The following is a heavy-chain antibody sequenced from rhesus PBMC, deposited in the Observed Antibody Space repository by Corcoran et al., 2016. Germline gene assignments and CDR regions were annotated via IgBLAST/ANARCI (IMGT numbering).Heavy chain of an antibody. CDR2: INGNRGST. J-gene: IGHJ4*01. CDR3: ASPLSYFDY. CDR1: GASISSHW. V-gene: IGHV4-80*01. Sequence: QVQLQESGPGLVKPSETLSLTCAVSGASISSHWWNCIRQPPGTGVEWIGEINGNRGSTNSNPSLKSRVTSTKDASKNQFSLKLISVTAADTAVDYCASPLSYFDYWGQGVLVTVSS.